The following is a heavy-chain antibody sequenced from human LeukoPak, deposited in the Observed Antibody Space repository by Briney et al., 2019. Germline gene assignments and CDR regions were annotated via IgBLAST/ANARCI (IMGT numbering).Heavy chain of an antibody. J-gene: IGHJ4*02. CDR1: GGSFSDYY. Sequence: PSETLSLTCAVSGGSFSDYYWNWIRQPPGKGLEWIGEINHSGSTNYNPSIKSRVTISIDTSKNQFSLKLSSVTAADTAVYYCARGRLYGSGSYYKPWGQGTLVTVSS. CDR2: INHSGST. D-gene: IGHD3-10*01. V-gene: IGHV4-34*01. CDR3: ARGRLYGSGSYYKP.